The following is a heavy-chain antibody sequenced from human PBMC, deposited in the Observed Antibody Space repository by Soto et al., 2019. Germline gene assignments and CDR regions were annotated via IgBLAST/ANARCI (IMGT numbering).Heavy chain of an antibody. CDR3: ASLLGYDFWSGSPYMDV. V-gene: IGHV4-39*01. Sequence: SETLSLTCTVSGGSISSSGYYWGWIRQPPGKGLEWIGSIYYSGSTYYNPPLKSRVTISVDTSKNQFSLKLSSVTAADTAVYYCASLLGYDFWSGSPYMDVWGKGTTLTVSS. CDR1: GGSISSSGYY. J-gene: IGHJ6*03. D-gene: IGHD3-3*01. CDR2: IYYSGST.